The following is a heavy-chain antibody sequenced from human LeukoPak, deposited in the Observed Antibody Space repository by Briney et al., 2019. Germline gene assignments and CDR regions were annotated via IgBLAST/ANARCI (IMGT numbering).Heavy chain of an antibody. D-gene: IGHD6-25*01. J-gene: IGHJ4*02. Sequence: GGSLKLSCAASGFTFSNAWMSWVRQAPGKGLEWVGRIKSKTDGGTTDYAAPVKGRFTVSRDDSKNTLYLQMNSLKTEDTAVYYCTTGFSSGRFDYWGQGTLVTVSS. CDR1: GFTFSNAW. V-gene: IGHV3-15*01. CDR3: TTGFSSGRFDY. CDR2: IKSKTDGGTT.